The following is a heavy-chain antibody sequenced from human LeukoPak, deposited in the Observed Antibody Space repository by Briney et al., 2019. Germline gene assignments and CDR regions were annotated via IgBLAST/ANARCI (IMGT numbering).Heavy chain of an antibody. V-gene: IGHV3-13*01. CDR2: IGTAGDT. Sequence: GGSLRLSCAASGFTFSSYDMHWVRQATGKGLEWVSAIGTAGDTYYPGSVKGRFTISRENAKNSLYLQMNSLRAGDTAVYYCARGDCSSTSCYGSLDDAFDIWGQGTMVTVSS. CDR1: GFTFSSYD. D-gene: IGHD2-2*01. J-gene: IGHJ3*02. CDR3: ARGDCSSTSCYGSLDDAFDI.